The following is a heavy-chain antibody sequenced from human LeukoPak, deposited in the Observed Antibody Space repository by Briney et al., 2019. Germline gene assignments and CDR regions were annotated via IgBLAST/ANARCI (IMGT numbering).Heavy chain of an antibody. CDR3: ARQRGGVGYSLDY. CDR1: GFTVSSNY. Sequence: GGSLRLSCAASGFTVSSNYMSWVRQAPGKGLEWVSAISGSGGSTYYADSVKGRFTISRDNSKNTLYLQMNSLRAEDTAVYYCARQRGGVGYSLDYWGQGTLVTVSS. D-gene: IGHD2-15*01. CDR2: ISGSGGST. J-gene: IGHJ4*02. V-gene: IGHV3-23*01.